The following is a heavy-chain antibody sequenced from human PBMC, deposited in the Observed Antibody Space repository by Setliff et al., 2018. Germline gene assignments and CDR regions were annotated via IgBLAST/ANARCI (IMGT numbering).Heavy chain of an antibody. Sequence: RLSETLSLTCAVYGGSFSGYYWSWIRQPPGKGLEWIGEINHSGSTNYNPSLKSRVTISVDTSKNQFSLKLSSVTAADTAVYYCATGDYYYYMDVWGKGTTVTVSS. CDR1: GGSFSGYY. J-gene: IGHJ6*03. V-gene: IGHV4-34*01. CDR3: ATGDYYYYMDV. CDR2: INHSGST.